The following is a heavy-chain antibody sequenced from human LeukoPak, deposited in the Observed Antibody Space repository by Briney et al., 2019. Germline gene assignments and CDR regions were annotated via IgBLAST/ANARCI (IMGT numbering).Heavy chain of an antibody. V-gene: IGHV4-59*08. Sequence: SETLSLTCTVSGGSISSYYWSWIRQPPGKGLEWIGYIYYSGSTNYNPSLKSRVTISVDTSKNQFSLKLSSVTAADTAVYYCARYGGNAYYDYYYMDVWGKGTTVTVSS. CDR2: IYYSGST. CDR1: GGSISSYY. D-gene: IGHD4-23*01. CDR3: ARYGGNAYYDYYYMDV. J-gene: IGHJ6*03.